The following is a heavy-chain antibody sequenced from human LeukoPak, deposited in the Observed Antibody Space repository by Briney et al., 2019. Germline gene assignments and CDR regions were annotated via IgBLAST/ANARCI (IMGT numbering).Heavy chain of an antibody. D-gene: IGHD6-13*01. Sequence: ASVKVSCKASGYTFTSYGISWVRQAPGQGLEWMGWISIYNGNINYAQKFQGRVTMTTDTSTGTAYMELRSLRSDDTALYYCAKDYSSSWCNWFDPWGQGTLVTVSS. J-gene: IGHJ5*02. CDR2: ISIYNGNI. CDR1: GYTFTSYG. CDR3: AKDYSSSWCNWFDP. V-gene: IGHV1-18*01.